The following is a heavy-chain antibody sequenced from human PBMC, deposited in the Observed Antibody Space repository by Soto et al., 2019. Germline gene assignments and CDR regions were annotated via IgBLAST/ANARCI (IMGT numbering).Heavy chain of an antibody. CDR3: ARDHHHYYDSSGYQDY. V-gene: IGHV3-33*01. J-gene: IGHJ4*02. D-gene: IGHD3-22*01. CDR1: GFTFSSYG. CDR2: IWYDGSNK. Sequence: GGSLRLSCAASGFTFSSYGMHWVRQAPGKGLEWVAVIWYDGSNKYYADSVKGRFTISRDNSKNTLYLQMNNPRAEDTAVYYCARDHHHYYDSSGYQDYWGQGTLVTVSS.